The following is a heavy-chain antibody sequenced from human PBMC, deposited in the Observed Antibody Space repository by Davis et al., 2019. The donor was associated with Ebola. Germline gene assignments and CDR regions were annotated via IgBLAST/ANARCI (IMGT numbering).Heavy chain of an antibody. V-gene: IGHV3-48*02. CDR1: GFTFSSYS. CDR2: ISSSSSTL. Sequence: GGSLRLSCAASGFTFSSYSMNWVRQAPGKGLEWVSYISSSSSTLYYADSVKGRFTISRDNAKNSLYLQMNSLRDEDTAVYYCARESYDFWSGYYTYYFDYWGQGTLVTVSS. D-gene: IGHD3-3*01. J-gene: IGHJ4*02. CDR3: ARESYDFWSGYYTYYFDY.